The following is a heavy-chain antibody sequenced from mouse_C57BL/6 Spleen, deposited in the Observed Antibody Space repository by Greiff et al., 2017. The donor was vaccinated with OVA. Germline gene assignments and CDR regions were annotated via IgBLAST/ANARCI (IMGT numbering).Heavy chain of an antibody. CDR2: IHPNSGST. CDR3: ARWGLDWYFDV. V-gene: IGHV1-64*01. J-gene: IGHJ1*03. CDR1: GYTFTSYW. Sequence: QVQLKQPGAELVKPGASVKLSCKASGYTFTSYWMHWVKQRPGQGLEWIGMIHPNSGSTNYNEKFKSKATLTVDKSSSTAYMQLSSLTSEDSAVYYCARWGLDWYFDVWGTGTTVTVSS.